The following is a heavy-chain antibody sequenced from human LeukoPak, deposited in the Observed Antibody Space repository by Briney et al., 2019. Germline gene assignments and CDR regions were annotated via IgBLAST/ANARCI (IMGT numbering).Heavy chain of an antibody. Sequence: GGSLRLSCAASGFTFSGYAMSWVRQAPGKGLEWVSSISGSGGSTYYADSVKGRFTISRDNSKNTLYLQMNSPRAEDTAVYYCARDDVYYYYYGMDVWGQGTTVTVSS. CDR2: ISGSGGST. CDR1: GFTFSGYA. V-gene: IGHV3-23*01. J-gene: IGHJ6*02. CDR3: ARDDVYYYYYGMDV.